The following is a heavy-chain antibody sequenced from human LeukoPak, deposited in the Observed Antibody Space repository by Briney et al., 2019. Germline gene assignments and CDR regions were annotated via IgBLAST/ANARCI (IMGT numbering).Heavy chain of an antibody. CDR2: IYPGDSDT. J-gene: IGHJ4*02. CDR1: GFSFTTYW. CDR3: TRWSLVYSNYAGYFDY. D-gene: IGHD4-11*01. Sequence: GESLKISCKGSGFSFTTYWIGWVRQMPGKGLEWMGIIYPGDSDTRYSPSFQGQVTISADKSISTAYLQWSSLKASDTAMYYCTRWSLVYSNYAGYFDYWGQGTLVTVSS. V-gene: IGHV5-51*01.